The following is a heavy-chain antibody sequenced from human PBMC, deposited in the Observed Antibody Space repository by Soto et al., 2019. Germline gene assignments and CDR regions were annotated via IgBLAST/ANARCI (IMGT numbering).Heavy chain of an antibody. CDR3: ARLERLATISHYFDF. V-gene: IGHV4-39*01. Sequence: QLQLQESGPGLVKPSETLSLTCSVSDDSINSDKYYWGWIRQPPGKGLEWIGSIYYRGNAYYTPSLQTGVTKALDKSNSLFSLKLNSVTAADSAVYFCARLERLATISHYFDFWGPGALVTVAS. CDR2: IYYRGNA. J-gene: IGHJ4*02. D-gene: IGHD3-9*01. CDR1: DDSINSDKYY.